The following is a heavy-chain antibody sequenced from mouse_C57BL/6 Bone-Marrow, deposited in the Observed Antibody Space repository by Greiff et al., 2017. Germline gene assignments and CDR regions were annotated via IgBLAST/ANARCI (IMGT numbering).Heavy chain of an antibody. Sequence: QVTLKESGPGILQPSQTLSLTCSFSGFSLSTFGMGVGWLRQPSGKGLEWLAHTWWDDDKYYNPALKSRLSTSKDTSKNQVFLKISNVDTADTATYYCARRDYGSSYGGYFDVWGTGTTVTVSS. J-gene: IGHJ1*03. CDR1: GFSLSTFGMG. CDR2: TWWDDDK. CDR3: ARRDYGSSYGGYFDV. V-gene: IGHV8-8*01. D-gene: IGHD1-1*01.